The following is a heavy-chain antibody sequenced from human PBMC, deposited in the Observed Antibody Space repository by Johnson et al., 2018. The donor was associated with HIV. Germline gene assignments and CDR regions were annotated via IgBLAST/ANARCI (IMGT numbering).Heavy chain of an antibody. J-gene: IGHJ3*02. CDR1: GFAFRTYW. Sequence: VQLVESGGGLVQPGGSLRLSCAASGFAFRTYWMVWVRQVPGKRPVWVSAINWNGDSTSYADSVTGRFTISRDNAKNSLYLQMNSLRAEDTAFYYCAREGHYDSRLGAFDIWGQGTMVTVSS. D-gene: IGHD3-22*01. CDR3: AREGHYDSRLGAFDI. V-gene: IGHV3-20*04. CDR2: INWNGDST.